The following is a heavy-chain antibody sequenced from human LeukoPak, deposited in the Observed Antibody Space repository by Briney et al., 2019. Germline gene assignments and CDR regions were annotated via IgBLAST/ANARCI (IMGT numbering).Heavy chain of an antibody. V-gene: IGHV3-48*02. Sequence: GGSLRLSCAASGFTFSSYSMSWVRQAPWKGLEWVSYISTGSHTIYYGDSVKGRFTISRDNAKNSLYLQMNSLRDEDTAVYFWARGGPGFCGSTSCSSFDYWGQGTLVTVSS. J-gene: IGHJ4*02. CDR3: ARGGPGFCGSTSCSSFDY. D-gene: IGHD2-2*03. CDR2: ISTGSHTI. CDR1: GFTFSSYS.